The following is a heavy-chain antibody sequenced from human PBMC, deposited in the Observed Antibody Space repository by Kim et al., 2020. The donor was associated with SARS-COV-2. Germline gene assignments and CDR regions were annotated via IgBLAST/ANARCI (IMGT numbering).Heavy chain of an antibody. D-gene: IGHD5-18*01. CDR1: GYTFTSYG. J-gene: IGHJ6*02. V-gene: IGHV1-18*01. Sequence: ASVKVSCKDSGYTFTSYGISWVRQAPGQGLEWMGWISAYNGNTNYAQKLQGRVTMTTDTSTSTAYMELRSLRSDDTAVYYCARGGLGIQQYDYYYYGMDVWGQGTTVTVSS. CDR2: ISAYNGNT. CDR3: ARGGLGIQQYDYYYYGMDV.